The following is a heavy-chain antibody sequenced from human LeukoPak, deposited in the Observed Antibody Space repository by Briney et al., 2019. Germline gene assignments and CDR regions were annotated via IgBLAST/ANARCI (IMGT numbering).Heavy chain of an antibody. CDR2: IYSGGST. CDR3: ARDLYDSSGYSNYYYYYGMDV. V-gene: IGHV3-66*01. D-gene: IGHD3-22*01. J-gene: IGHJ6*02. CDR1: GFTVSSNY. Sequence: GSLRLSCAASGFTVSSNYMSWVRQAPGKGLEWVSVIYSGGSTYYADSVEGRFTISRDNSKNTLYLQMNSLRAEDTAVYYCARDLYDSSGYSNYYYYYGMDVWGQGTTVTVSS.